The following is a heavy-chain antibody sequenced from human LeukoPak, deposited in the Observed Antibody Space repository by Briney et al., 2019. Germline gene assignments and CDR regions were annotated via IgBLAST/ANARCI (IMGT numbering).Heavy chain of an antibody. J-gene: IGHJ4*02. D-gene: IGHD2-2*01. V-gene: IGHV4-61*02. Sequence: SETLSLTCTVSGGSISSDSSYWTWIRQPAGKGLEWIGRIQTSGSTNYNPSLKSRVTISVDASSNQFSLKLSSVTAADTAAYYCARDHVWSSASYFDYSGQGILVTVSS. CDR1: GGSISSDSSY. CDR3: ARDHVWSSASYFDY. CDR2: IQTSGST.